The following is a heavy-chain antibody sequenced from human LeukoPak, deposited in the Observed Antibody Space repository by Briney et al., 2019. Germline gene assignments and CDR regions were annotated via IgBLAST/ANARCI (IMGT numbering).Heavy chain of an antibody. V-gene: IGHV4-34*01. CDR2: INHSGST. CDR3: ARVLYGDYDY. CDR1: GGSFSGYY. Sequence: SETLSLTCAVYGGSFSGYYWSWIRQPPGKGLEWIGEINHSGSTNYNPSLKSRVTISVDTSKNQFSLKLSSVTAADTAVYYCARVLYGDYDYWRQGTLVTVSS. D-gene: IGHD4-17*01. J-gene: IGHJ4*02.